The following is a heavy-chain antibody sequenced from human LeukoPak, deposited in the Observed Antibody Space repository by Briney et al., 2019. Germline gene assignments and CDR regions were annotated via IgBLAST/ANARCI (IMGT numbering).Heavy chain of an antibody. CDR2: VSYSGNT. V-gene: IGHV4-39*07. J-gene: IGHJ4*01. CDR1: GGPLTSSSFY. CDR3: ARGSTGYFDWLLMGLDY. D-gene: IGHD3-9*01. Sequence: SETLSLTCTVSGGPLTSSSFYWGWIRQPPGKGLEWIGSVSYSGNTYYPQSLKSRVTVSRDTSKNQFSLKLTAVTAADTAMYYCARGSTGYFDWLLMGLDYWGHGTQVTVSS.